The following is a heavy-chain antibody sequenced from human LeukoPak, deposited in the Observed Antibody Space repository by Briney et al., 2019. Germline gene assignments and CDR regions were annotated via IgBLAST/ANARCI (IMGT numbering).Heavy chain of an antibody. CDR3: AKVLYGDYVFFDY. D-gene: IGHD4-17*01. V-gene: IGHV3-23*01. J-gene: IGHJ4*02. CDR2: ISGSGGST. CDR1: GFTFSSYS. Sequence: QPGGSLRLSCAAPGFTFSSYSMNWVRQAPGKGLEWVSAISGSGGSTYYADSVKGRFTISRDNSKNTLYLQMNSLRAEDTAVYYCAKVLYGDYVFFDYWGQGTLVTVSS.